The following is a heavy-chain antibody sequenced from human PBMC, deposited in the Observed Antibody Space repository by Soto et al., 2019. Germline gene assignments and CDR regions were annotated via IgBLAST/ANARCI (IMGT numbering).Heavy chain of an antibody. V-gene: IGHV3-23*01. D-gene: IGHD3-3*01. CDR2: ISAGGSST. Sequence: EVQLLESGGGLVQPAGALRLSCAASGFTFSTYAMSWVRQAPGKGLEWVSTISAGGSSTYYADSVMGRFTISRDNSKNTLYLQMNTLRAADTAVYYCAKAEPSRDYDFWSDYPFDCWGRGTLATVSS. J-gene: IGHJ4*02. CDR1: GFTFSTYA. CDR3: AKAEPSRDYDFWSDYPFDC.